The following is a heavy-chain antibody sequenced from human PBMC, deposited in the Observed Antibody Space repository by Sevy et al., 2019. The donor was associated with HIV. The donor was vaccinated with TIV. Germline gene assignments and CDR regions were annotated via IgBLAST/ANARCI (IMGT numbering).Heavy chain of an antibody. D-gene: IGHD3-22*01. V-gene: IGHV3-73*01. CDR3: SIYYDIRAFDS. CDR1: GFTFSDAA. J-gene: IGHJ4*02. Sequence: GGSLRLSCAGSGFTFSDAAIHWVRQASGKGLEWLGRIRGKANNYATAYAASVEDRFRISRNELKDTAYLQMNSLRTEDAAMYYCSIYYDIRAFDSWGQGTQVTVSS. CDR2: IRGKANNYAT.